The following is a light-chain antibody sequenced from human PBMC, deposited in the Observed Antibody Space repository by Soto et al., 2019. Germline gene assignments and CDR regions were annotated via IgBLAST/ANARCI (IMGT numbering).Light chain of an antibody. Sequence: QSALTQPASVSGSPGQSIAISCTGTSSDVGGYNYVSWYQQHPGKAPKLMIYEVTNWPSGVSNRFSGSKSGNTASLTISGLQAEDEADYYCSSYTLGGVVFGGGTKLTVL. CDR1: SSDVGGYNY. CDR2: EVT. CDR3: SSYTLGGVV. V-gene: IGLV2-14*01. J-gene: IGLJ2*01.